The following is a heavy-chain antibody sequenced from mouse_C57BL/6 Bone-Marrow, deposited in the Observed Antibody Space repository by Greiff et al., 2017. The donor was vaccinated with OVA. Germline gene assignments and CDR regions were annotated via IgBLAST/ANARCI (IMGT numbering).Heavy chain of an antibody. D-gene: IGHD1-1*01. Sequence: EVQLQQSGPVLVKPGASVKMSCKASGYTFTDYYMNWVKQSHGKSLEWIGVINPYNGGTSYNQKFKGKATLTVDKSSSTAYMELNSLTSEDSAVYYCARGITTDYFDDWGQGTTLTVSS. CDR2: INPYNGGT. CDR3: ARGITTDYFDD. CDR1: GYTFTDYY. J-gene: IGHJ2*01. V-gene: IGHV1-19*01.